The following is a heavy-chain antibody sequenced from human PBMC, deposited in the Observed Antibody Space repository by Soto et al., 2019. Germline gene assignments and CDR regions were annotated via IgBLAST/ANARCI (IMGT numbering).Heavy chain of an antibody. J-gene: IGHJ4*02. CDR1: GFTFDDYG. Sequence: AGGSLRLSCAASGFTFDDYGMIWARQAPVNGLEFVSGVNCNVGSTGYADSVKGRFTVSRYNAENSLYLQMNSLRADDTAFYYCVRGGSLNFDYWGQGTLVTVSS. CDR2: VNCNVGST. D-gene: IGHD1-26*01. V-gene: IGHV3-20*04. CDR3: VRGGSLNFDY.